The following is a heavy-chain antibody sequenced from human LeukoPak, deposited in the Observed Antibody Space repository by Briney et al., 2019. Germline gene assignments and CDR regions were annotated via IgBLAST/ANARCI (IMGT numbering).Heavy chain of an antibody. CDR2: IYYSGST. Sequence: SETLSLTCTVSGGSISSYYWSWIRQPPGKGLEWIGYIYYSGSTNYNPSLKSRVTISVDTSKNQFSLKLSSVTAADTAVYYCARHRRGDYDYWGQGTLVTVSS. V-gene: IGHV4-59*08. CDR3: ARHRRGDYDY. J-gene: IGHJ4*02. CDR1: GGSISSYY. D-gene: IGHD4-11*01.